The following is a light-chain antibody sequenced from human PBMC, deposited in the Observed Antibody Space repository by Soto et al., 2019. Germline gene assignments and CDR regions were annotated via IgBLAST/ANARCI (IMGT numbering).Light chain of an antibody. CDR3: QQSDSTPYT. J-gene: IGKJ2*01. V-gene: IGKV1-39*01. CDR2: AAF. Sequence: DIQMTQSPSSLSASVGDRVTITCRASQSISSHLNWYQQKPGKAPNLLIYAAFSLHSGVPSRFSGSGSGTDFTLTISSLQPGDFASYYCQQSDSTPYTFGQGTKVEI. CDR1: QSISSH.